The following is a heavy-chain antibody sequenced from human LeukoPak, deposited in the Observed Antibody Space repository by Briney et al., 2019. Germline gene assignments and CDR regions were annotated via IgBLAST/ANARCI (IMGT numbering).Heavy chain of an antibody. CDR2: IDHSGST. J-gene: IGHJ4*02. Sequence: PSETLSLTCAVYGGSFIDYYWSWLRQPPGKGLEWIGEIDHSGSTTYNPSLKSRVTISVDTSKNQFSLKLNSVTAADTAVYCCARGFSHWGQGTLVTVSS. CDR3: ARGFSH. V-gene: IGHV4-34*01. D-gene: IGHD3-3*01. CDR1: GGSFIDYY.